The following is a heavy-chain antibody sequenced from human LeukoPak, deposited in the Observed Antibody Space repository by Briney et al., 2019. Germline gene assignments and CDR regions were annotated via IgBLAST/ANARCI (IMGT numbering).Heavy chain of an antibody. CDR2: IYYSGST. V-gene: IGHV4-59*01. CDR1: GGSISSYY. CDR3: ARDRSAGWFDP. J-gene: IGHJ5*02. Sequence: MASETLSLTCTVSGGSISSYYWSWIRQPPGKGLEWIGYIYYSGSTNYNPPLKSRVTISVDTSKNQFSLKLSSVTAADTAVYYCARDRSAGWFDPWGQGTLVTVSS.